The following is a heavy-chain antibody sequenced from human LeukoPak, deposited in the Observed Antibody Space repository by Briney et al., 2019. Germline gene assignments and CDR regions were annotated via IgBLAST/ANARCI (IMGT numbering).Heavy chain of an antibody. CDR3: ARGSKRAAPFDY. Sequence: SVKVSCKASGGTFSSCAISWVRQAPGQGLEWMGGIIPIFGTANYAQKFQGRATITTDESTSTAYMELSSLRSEDTAVYYCARGSKRAAPFDYWGQGTLVTVSS. J-gene: IGHJ4*02. D-gene: IGHD2-15*01. CDR1: GGTFSSCA. CDR2: IIPIFGTA. V-gene: IGHV1-69*05.